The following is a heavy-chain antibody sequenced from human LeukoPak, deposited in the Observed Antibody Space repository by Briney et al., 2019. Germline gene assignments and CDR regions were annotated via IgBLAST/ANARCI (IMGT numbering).Heavy chain of an antibody. D-gene: IGHD6-13*01. Sequence: GGSLRLSCAASGFTFSSYAMSWVRQAPGKGLEWVSAISGSGGVTYYADSVKGRFTISRDNSKNSLYLQMNSLTAEDTALYYCAKAGSSSPRGWFDPWGQGTLVTASS. CDR1: GFTFSSYA. V-gene: IGHV3-23*01. CDR2: ISGSGGVT. J-gene: IGHJ5*02. CDR3: AKAGSSSPRGWFDP.